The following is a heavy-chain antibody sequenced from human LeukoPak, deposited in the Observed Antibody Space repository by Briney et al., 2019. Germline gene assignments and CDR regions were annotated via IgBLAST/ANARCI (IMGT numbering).Heavy chain of an antibody. CDR2: ITSNSNDK. D-gene: IGHD3-22*01. J-gene: IGHJ3*01. V-gene: IGHV3-48*02. CDR3: ARYYDGSCFYRDAFDS. Sequence: GGSLRLSCAASGFIFKTYCMSWVRQAPGKGLEWLSYITSNSNDKYYADSVKGRFTISRDNDKDSLHMQMDRLRDEDTAVYYCARYYDGSCFYRDAFDSWGQGTMVTVSS. CDR1: GFIFKTYC.